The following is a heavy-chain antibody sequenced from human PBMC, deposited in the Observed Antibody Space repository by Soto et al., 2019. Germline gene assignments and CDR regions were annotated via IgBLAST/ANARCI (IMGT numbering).Heavy chain of an antibody. Sequence: PGGSLRLSCAASGFSFSNAWMNWVRQAPGKGLEWVGRIKRKTDGGTTDYAAPVKGRFTISRDDSKNTLFLQMDSLKTEDTAVYYCTTAPDAYYDFWSGFLHDYWGQGTLVTVSS. CDR3: TTAPDAYYDFWSGFLHDY. CDR2: IKRKTDGGTT. CDR1: GFSFSNAW. V-gene: IGHV3-15*01. D-gene: IGHD3-3*01. J-gene: IGHJ4*02.